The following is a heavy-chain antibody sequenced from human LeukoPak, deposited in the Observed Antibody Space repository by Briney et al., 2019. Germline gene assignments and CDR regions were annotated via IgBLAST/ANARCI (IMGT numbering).Heavy chain of an antibody. CDR2: VYDRGGT. V-gene: IGHV4-59*12. J-gene: IGHJ6*02. D-gene: IGHD6-6*01. CDR3: ARGWSSSSSKSVRFSVGYYGMDV. CDR1: GDFISRYY. Sequence: SETLSLTCTVSGDFISRYYWSWIRQSPGKGLEWIGYVYDRGGTNYNPSLKSRVTISVDTSKNQFSLKLSSVTAADTAVYYCARGWSSSSSKSVRFSVGYYGMDVWGQGTTVTVSS.